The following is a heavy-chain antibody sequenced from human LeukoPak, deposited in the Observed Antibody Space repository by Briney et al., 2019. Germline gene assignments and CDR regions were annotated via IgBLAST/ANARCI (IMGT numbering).Heavy chain of an antibody. V-gene: IGHV4-61*01. CDR2: IYHSGST. D-gene: IGHD3-22*01. Sequence: PSETLSLTCTVSGGSVSSGPYYSNWMRQPPGKGLVWIGYIYHSGSTNYNPSLKSRATISVDTSKNQFSLKLSYVTTADTAVYYCARDEDNSGRYYYYMDVWGKGTTVTVSS. CDR3: ARDEDNSGRYYYYMDV. J-gene: IGHJ6*03. CDR1: GGSVSSGPYY.